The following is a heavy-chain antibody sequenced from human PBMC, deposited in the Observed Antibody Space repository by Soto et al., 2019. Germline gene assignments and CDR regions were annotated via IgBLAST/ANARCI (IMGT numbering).Heavy chain of an antibody. Sequence: SETLSLTCIVSGDSISNSHYYWGWIRRPPGAGLEWIGSIYYSGSTYYNPSLKSRVTISVDTSKNQFSLKLSSVTAADTAVYYCARGSIIVFRVTQNWFDPWGQGTLVTVSS. D-gene: IGHD3-16*02. CDR3: ARGSIIVFRVTQNWFDP. CDR2: IYYSGST. CDR1: GDSISNSHYY. J-gene: IGHJ5*02. V-gene: IGHV4-39*07.